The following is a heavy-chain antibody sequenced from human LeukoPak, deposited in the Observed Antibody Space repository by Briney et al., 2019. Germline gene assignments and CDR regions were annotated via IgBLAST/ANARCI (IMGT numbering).Heavy chain of an antibody. CDR1: RYTFTSYY. D-gene: IGHD5-24*01. CDR3: ARDGTGVYNLVQY. Sequence: ASVKVSCKTSRYTFTSYYMNWVRQAPGQGLEWMGMINPNSGGTNYAQKFQGRVTMTRDTSISAVYMELSRLRSDDTAVYYCARDGTGVYNLVQYWGQGTLVTVSS. J-gene: IGHJ4*02. V-gene: IGHV1-2*02. CDR2: INPNSGGT.